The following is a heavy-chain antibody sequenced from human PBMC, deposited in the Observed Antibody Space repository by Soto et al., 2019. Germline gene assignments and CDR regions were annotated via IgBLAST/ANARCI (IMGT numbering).Heavy chain of an antibody. CDR3: ARSSTSPGAFDI. D-gene: IGHD2-2*01. CDR1: GGTFSSYA. J-gene: IGHJ3*02. Sequence: SVKVSCKASGGTFSSYAISWVLQAPGQGLEWMGGIIPIFGTANYAQKFQGRVTITADESTSTAYMELSSLRSEDTAVYYCARSSTSPGAFDIWGQGTMVTVSS. V-gene: IGHV1-69*13. CDR2: IIPIFGTA.